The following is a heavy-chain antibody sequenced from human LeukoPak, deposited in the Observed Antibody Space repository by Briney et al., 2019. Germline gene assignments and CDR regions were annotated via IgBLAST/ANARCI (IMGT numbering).Heavy chain of an antibody. CDR1: GYSFTTYW. J-gene: IGHJ4*01. CDR3: ARHYGSLFDY. V-gene: IGHV5-10-1*01. Sequence: GESCQIPCKGSGYSFTTYWISWVRQMPGKGLEWKGRIDPSDTYTNYSPSFQGHVTISADKSISTAYLQWSSLKASDSAMYYCARHYGSLFDYWGERSLASVSS. D-gene: IGHD3-10*01. CDR2: IDPSDTYT.